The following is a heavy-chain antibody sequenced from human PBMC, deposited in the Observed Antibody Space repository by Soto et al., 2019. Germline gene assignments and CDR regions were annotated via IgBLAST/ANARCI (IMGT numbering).Heavy chain of an antibody. D-gene: IGHD5-12*01. V-gene: IGHV4-59*01. CDR1: GGSISSYY. CDR3: ERGDQWLRLGY. CDR2: IYYSGST. J-gene: IGHJ4*02. Sequence: SETLSLTCTVSGGSISSYYWSWIRQPPGKGLEWIGYIYYSGSTNYNPSLRSRVTISVDTSKNQFSLKLSSVTAADTAVYYCERGDQWLRLGYWGQGTLVTVSS.